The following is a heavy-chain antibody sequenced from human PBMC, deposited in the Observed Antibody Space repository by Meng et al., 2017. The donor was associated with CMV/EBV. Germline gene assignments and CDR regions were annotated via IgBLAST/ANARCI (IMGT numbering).Heavy chain of an antibody. D-gene: IGHD3-3*01. J-gene: IGHJ6*02. Sequence: GGSLRLSCAASGFTFSSYWMSWVRQAPGKGLEWVANIKQDGSEKYYVDSVKGRFTSSRDNAKHSLYLQMNSLRAKSTAVYYCARDRYYDFWSGYYSDYYYGMDVWGQGTTVTVSS. V-gene: IGHV3-7*01. CDR1: GFTFSSYW. CDR3: ARDRYYDFWSGYYSDYYYGMDV. CDR2: IKQDGSEK.